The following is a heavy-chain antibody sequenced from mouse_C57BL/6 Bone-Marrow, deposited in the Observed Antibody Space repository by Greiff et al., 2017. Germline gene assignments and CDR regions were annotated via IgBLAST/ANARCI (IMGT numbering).Heavy chain of an antibody. J-gene: IGHJ2*01. CDR2: IDPSDSDT. D-gene: IGHD3-2*02. V-gene: IGHV1-69*01. CDR3: ARTQALDSSARH. CDR1: GYTFTSYW. Sequence: VQLQQPGAELVMPGASVKMSCKASGYTFTSYWMHWVKQRHGQGLEWIGEIDPSDSDTNYNQKFKGKSTLTVAKSSSTAYMQLSSLTSEDSAVYYCARTQALDSSARHWGQGTTLTVSA.